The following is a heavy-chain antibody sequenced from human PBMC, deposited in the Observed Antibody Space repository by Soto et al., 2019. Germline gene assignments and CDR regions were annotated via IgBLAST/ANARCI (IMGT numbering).Heavy chain of an antibody. D-gene: IGHD3-16*01. J-gene: IGHJ6*02. CDR3: VSKLGPYYYGLDV. CDR1: GDSITNNHW. Sequence: PSETLSLTCTFYGDSITNNHWCSWVRQPPGKGPELIGEIYHTGIANYNPSLESRVAFSVDKSKNQFSLSLTSVTAADTAVYYCVSKLGPYYYGLDVWGQGTTVTVSS. CDR2: IYHTGIA. V-gene: IGHV4-4*02.